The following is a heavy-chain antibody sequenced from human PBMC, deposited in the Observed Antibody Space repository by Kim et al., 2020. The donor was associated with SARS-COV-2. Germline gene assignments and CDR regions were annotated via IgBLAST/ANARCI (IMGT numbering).Heavy chain of an antibody. CDR1: GGSFSGYY. Sequence: SETLSLTCAVYGGSFSGYYWSWIRQPPGKGLEWIGEINHSGSTNYNPSLKSRVTISVDTSKNQFSLKLSSVTAADTAVYYCARGGGHRGDYWGQGTLVTVSS. CDR3: ARGGGHRGDY. CDR2: INHSGST. V-gene: IGHV4-34*01. J-gene: IGHJ4*02.